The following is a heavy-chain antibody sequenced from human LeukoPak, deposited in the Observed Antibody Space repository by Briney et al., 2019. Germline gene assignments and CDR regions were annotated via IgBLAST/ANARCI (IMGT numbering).Heavy chain of an antibody. Sequence: PSETLSLTCTVSGGSISSGGYYWSWLRQHPGTGLEWIGYIYYSGSTYYNPSLKSRVTISVDTSKNQFSLKLSSVTAADTAVYYCARVGYSYGLLFDYWGQGTLVTVSS. J-gene: IGHJ4*02. CDR1: GGSISSGGYY. V-gene: IGHV4-31*03. D-gene: IGHD5-18*01. CDR3: ARVGYSYGLLFDY. CDR2: IYYSGST.